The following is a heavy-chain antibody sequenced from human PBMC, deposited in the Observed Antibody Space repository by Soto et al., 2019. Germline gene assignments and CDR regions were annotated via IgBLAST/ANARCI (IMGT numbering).Heavy chain of an antibody. V-gene: IGHV5-51*01. D-gene: IGHD2-21*02. CDR2: IYPGDSDT. Sequence: GESLKISCKGSGYSFTSYWIGWVRQMPGKGLEWMGIIYPGDSDTRYSPSFKGQVTISPDNSISTAYLQWSSLKVSDTAMYYWARHVPETVAIDYWGQGTLVTVSS. CDR3: ARHVPETVAIDY. J-gene: IGHJ4*02. CDR1: GYSFTSYW.